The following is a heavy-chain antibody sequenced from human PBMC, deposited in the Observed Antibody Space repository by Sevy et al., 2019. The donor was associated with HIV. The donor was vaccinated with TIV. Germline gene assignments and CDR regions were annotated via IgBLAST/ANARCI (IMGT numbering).Heavy chain of an antibody. D-gene: IGHD3-10*01. V-gene: IGHV3-49*03. J-gene: IGHJ6*03. CDR2: IRSKAYGGTT. CDR1: GFTFVDYA. CDR3: SRLAVTKLRGPRKYYYMDV. Sequence: GGSLRLSCTASGFTFVDYAMNWFRQAPGKGLEWVGFIRSKAYGGTTEYAASVRGRFTLSRDDSKTIAYLQMSSLKTEDTAMYYCSRLAVTKLRGPRKYYYMDVWGKGTTVTVSS.